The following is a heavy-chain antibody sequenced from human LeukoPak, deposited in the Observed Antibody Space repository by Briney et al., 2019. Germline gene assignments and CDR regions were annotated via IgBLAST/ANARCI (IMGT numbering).Heavy chain of an antibody. CDR3: ARDPELWNKKDIVATGYYFDY. Sequence: PGRSLRLSCAASGFTFSSYSMNWVRQAPGKGLEWVSYISSSSSTIYYADSVKGRFTISRDNAKNSLYLQMNSLRAEDTAVYYCARDPELWNKKDIVATGYYFDYWGQGTLVTVSS. D-gene: IGHD5-12*01. CDR1: GFTFSSYS. J-gene: IGHJ4*02. V-gene: IGHV3-48*04. CDR2: ISSSSSTI.